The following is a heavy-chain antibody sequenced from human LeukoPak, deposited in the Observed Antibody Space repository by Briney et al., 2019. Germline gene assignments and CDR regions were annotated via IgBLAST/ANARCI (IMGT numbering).Heavy chain of an antibody. CDR3: AGGPVNYYFDY. CDR2: IYDSGST. D-gene: IGHD1-7*01. J-gene: IGHJ4*02. CDR1: GGSMNNYY. V-gene: IGHV4-59*01. Sequence: SETLSLTCTVSGGSMNNYYWSWIRRPPGKGLECIGYIYDSGSTNYNPSLKSRVAMSVDTSRNQFSLKMSSVTAADTAVYYCAGGPVNYYFDYWGQGTLVTVSS.